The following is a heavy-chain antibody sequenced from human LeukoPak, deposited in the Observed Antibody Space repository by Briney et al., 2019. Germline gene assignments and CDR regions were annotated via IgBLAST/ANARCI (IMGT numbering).Heavy chain of an antibody. Sequence: ASVKVSCKASGYTFTSYGLSWARQAPGQGFEWIGWIGTHNGNTNYAQKFQGRVTLTTDTSTSTAYMELRSLRSDDTAVYYCARDKVAGFPYYFDYWGQGTLVTVSS. J-gene: IGHJ4*02. V-gene: IGHV1-18*01. D-gene: IGHD6-19*01. CDR1: GYTFTSYG. CDR3: ARDKVAGFPYYFDY. CDR2: IGTHNGNT.